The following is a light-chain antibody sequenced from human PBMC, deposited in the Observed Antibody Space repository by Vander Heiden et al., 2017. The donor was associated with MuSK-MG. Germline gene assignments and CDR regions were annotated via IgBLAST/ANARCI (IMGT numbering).Light chain of an antibody. V-gene: IGKV1-39*01. CDR1: QGISQY. J-gene: IGKJ1*01. Sequence: DIQMTQSPSSLSASVGDRVTITCRASQGISQYLSWFLQKPGEAPKLLIYAASDLQTGVPSGFSGSGSGTIFTLTINSLQPEDSATYYCRQTYTAPVTFGQGTKVEIK. CDR3: RQTYTAPVT. CDR2: AAS.